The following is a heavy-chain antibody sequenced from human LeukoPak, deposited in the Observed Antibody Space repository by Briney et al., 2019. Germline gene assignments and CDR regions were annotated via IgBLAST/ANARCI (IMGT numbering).Heavy chain of an antibody. CDR3: AQNYYGSGSYMGFDY. CDR2: IRYDGSNK. V-gene: IGHV3-30*02. D-gene: IGHD3-10*01. CDR1: GFTFSSYG. J-gene: IGHJ4*02. Sequence: GGSLRLSCAASGFTFSSYGMHWVRQAPGKGLEWVAFIRYDGSNKYYVDSVKGRFTISRDNSKNTLYLQMNSLRAEDTAVYYCAQNYYGSGSYMGFDYWGQGTLVTVSS.